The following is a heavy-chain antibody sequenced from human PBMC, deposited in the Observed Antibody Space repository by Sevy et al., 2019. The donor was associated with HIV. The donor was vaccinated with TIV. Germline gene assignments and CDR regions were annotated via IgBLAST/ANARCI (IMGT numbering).Heavy chain of an antibody. CDR2: ISYDGIKK. CDR3: ANDGGGASDWCLYFDH. CDR1: GFTFSTYG. J-gene: IGHJ4*01. V-gene: IGHV3-30*18. D-gene: IGHD6-19*01. Sequence: GGSLRLSCAASGFTFSTYGMHWVRQAPGKGLEWAAAISYDGIKKYYADSVKGRFTISRDNSKNTLYLEMNSLRPEDTAVYYCANDGGGASDWCLYFDHWGQGALVTVSS.